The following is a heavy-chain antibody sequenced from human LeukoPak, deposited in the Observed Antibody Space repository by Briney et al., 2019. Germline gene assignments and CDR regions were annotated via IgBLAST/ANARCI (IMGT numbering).Heavy chain of an antibody. J-gene: IGHJ4*02. CDR2: ISDSGGST. CDR3: AKRGVVIRVILVGFHKQAYYFDS. V-gene: IGHV3-23*01. D-gene: IGHD3-22*01. CDR1: GFTFDDYA. Sequence: PGGSLRLSCAASGFTFDDYAMHWVQQAPGKGLEWVAGISDSGGSTNYADSVKGRFSISRDNPKNTLYLQMNSLRAEDTAVYFCAKRGVVIRVILVGFHKQAYYFDSWGQGALVTVSS.